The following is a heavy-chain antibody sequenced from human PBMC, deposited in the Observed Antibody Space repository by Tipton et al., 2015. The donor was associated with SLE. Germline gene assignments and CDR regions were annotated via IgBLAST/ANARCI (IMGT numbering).Heavy chain of an antibody. CDR2: IRGYNGNT. Sequence: QSGAEVKKPGATVKVSCKASGYGFYGYFMHWVRQAPGQGLEWMGWIRGYNGNTNYAQKLQGRVTMTTDTSTSTAYMELRSLRSEDTAVYYCARAPTANIYSGSYFDHWGQGTLVTVSS. CDR1: GYGFYGYF. J-gene: IGHJ4*02. V-gene: IGHV1-18*04. D-gene: IGHD1-26*01. CDR3: ARAPTANIYSGSYFDH.